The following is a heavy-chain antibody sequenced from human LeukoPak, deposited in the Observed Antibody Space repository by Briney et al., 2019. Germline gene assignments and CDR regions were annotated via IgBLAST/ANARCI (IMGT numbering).Heavy chain of an antibody. D-gene: IGHD3-3*01. V-gene: IGHV1-69*13. Sequence: SVKVSCKASGGTFSSYAISWVRQAPGQGLEWMGGIIPILGTANYAQKFQGRVTITADESTSTAYMELSSLRSEDTAVYYCARVGDFWGGYYRPFDYWGQGTLVTVSS. CDR1: GGTFSSYA. CDR2: IIPILGTA. CDR3: ARVGDFWGGYYRPFDY. J-gene: IGHJ4*02.